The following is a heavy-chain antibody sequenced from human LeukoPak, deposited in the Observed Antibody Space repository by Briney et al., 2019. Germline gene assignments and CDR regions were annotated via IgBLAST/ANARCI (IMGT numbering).Heavy chain of an antibody. Sequence: GGSLRLSCAASGFTLSDYAVHWVRQAPAKGLEWVAVISFDGGTTYYADSAKGRFAVSRDNSGNTLHLQMNGLRAEDTAVYYCARELREYCSSYTCIYGMDVWGLGTRVTVSS. V-gene: IGHV3-30*09. D-gene: IGHD3-16*02. CDR2: ISFDGGTT. CDR3: ARELREYCSSYTCIYGMDV. J-gene: IGHJ6*02. CDR1: GFTLSDYA.